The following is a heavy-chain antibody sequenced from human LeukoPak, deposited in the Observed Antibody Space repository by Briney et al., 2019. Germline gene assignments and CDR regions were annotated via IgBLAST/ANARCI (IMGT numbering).Heavy chain of an antibody. Sequence: SETLSLTCTVPGGSISSSSYYWGWIRQPPGKGLEWIGSIYYSGSTYYNPCLKSRVTISVDTSKNQFSLKLSSVTAADTAVYYCARDRYYYGSGSRGPYWYFDLWGRGTLVTVSS. CDR3: ARDRYYYGSGSRGPYWYFDL. V-gene: IGHV4-39*07. D-gene: IGHD3-10*01. J-gene: IGHJ2*01. CDR1: GGSISSSSYY. CDR2: IYYSGST.